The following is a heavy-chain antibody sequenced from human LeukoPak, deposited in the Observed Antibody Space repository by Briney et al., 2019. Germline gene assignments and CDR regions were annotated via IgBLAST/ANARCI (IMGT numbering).Heavy chain of an antibody. CDR1: GFTFSNYA. CDR2: IGGSGGSA. CDR3: AKDGDLEDIIVVPTAYPFHY. D-gene: IGHD2-2*01. Sequence: GGTLRLSCTAYGFTFSNYAMSWVRQAPGKGLEWVSGIGGSGGSAYYVDSVKGRFTTSRDTSKNTLYLQMNSLRAEDTAVYYCAKDGDLEDIIVVPTAYPFHYWGQGTLVTVSS. V-gene: IGHV3-23*01. J-gene: IGHJ4*02.